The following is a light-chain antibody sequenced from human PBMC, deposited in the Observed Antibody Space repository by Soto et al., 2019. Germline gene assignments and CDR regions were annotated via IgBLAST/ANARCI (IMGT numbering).Light chain of an antibody. CDR2: DNN. CDR3: ATWDGSLPGEV. Sequence: QSVWTQSPSVSAAPGQKVTISCAGSSSNIGNNYVSWYQQVPGTAPKLLIYDNNKRPSGIPDRFSGSKSGTSGTLDITGLQSGDEADYYCATWDGSLPGEVFGGGTQLTVL. CDR1: SSNIGNNY. J-gene: IGLJ2*01. V-gene: IGLV1-51*01.